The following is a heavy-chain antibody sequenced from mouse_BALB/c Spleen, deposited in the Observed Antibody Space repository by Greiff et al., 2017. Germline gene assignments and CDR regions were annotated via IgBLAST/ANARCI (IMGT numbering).Heavy chain of an antibody. J-gene: IGHJ4*01. CDR3: ARWITTNYYAMDY. CDR2: ISSGSSTI. V-gene: IGHV5-17*02. D-gene: IGHD2-4*01. CDR1: GFTFSSFG. Sequence: EVKVVESGGGLVQPGGSRKLSCAASGFTFSSFGMHWVRQAPEKGLEWVAYISSGSSTIYYADTVKGRFTISRDNPKNTLFLQMTSLRSEDTAMYYCARWITTNYYAMDYWGQGTSVTVSS.